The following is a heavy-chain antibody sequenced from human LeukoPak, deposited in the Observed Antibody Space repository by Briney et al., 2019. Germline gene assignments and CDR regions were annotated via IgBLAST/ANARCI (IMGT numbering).Heavy chain of an antibody. CDR3: ARDGYRGGDCYSVGAFDI. Sequence: GGSLRLSCAASGFTFSSYGMHWVRQAPGKGLEWVAVIWYDGSNKYYADSVKGRFTISRDNSKNTLYLQMNSLRAEDTAVYYCARDGYRGGDCYSVGAFDIWGQGTMVTVSS. CDR2: IWYDGSNK. D-gene: IGHD2-21*01. J-gene: IGHJ3*02. CDR1: GFTFSSYG. V-gene: IGHV3-33*01.